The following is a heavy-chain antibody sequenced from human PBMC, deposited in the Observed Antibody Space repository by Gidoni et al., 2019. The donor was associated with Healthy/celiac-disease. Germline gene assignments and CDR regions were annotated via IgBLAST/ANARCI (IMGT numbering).Heavy chain of an antibody. CDR3: ARVAEMATISDAFDI. Sequence: EVQLVESGGGLVQPGGSLRLSCAASGSSFSSYSMNWVRQDPGKGLEWVSYISSSSSTIYYADSVKGRCTISRDNAKNSLYLQMNSLRAEDTAVYYCARVAEMATISDAFDIWGQGTMVTVSS. D-gene: IGHD5-12*01. V-gene: IGHV3-48*01. J-gene: IGHJ3*02. CDR1: GSSFSSYS. CDR2: ISSSSSTI.